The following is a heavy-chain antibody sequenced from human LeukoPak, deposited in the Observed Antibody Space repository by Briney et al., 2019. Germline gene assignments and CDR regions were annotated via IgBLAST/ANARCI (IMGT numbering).Heavy chain of an antibody. J-gene: IGHJ5*02. CDR1: GFTFSSYW. Sequence: AGGSLRLSCAASGFTFSSYWMSWVRQAPGKGLEWVANIKQDGSEKYYVDSVKGRFTISRDNAKNSLYLQMNSLRAEDTAVYYCARDPRITMVRGVITPTWFDPWGQGTLVTVSS. V-gene: IGHV3-7*01. D-gene: IGHD3-10*01. CDR3: ARDPRITMVRGVITPTWFDP. CDR2: IKQDGSEK.